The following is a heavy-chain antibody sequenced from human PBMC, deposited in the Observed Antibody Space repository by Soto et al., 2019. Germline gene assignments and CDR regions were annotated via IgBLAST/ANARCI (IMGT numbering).Heavy chain of an antibody. J-gene: IGHJ4*02. D-gene: IGHD2-2*01. Sequence: AGGSLRLSCVGSGFTFHNYGMSWVRQAPGKGLEWLSSIDSTGTYIYYANSLKGRFTISRDNAKSSLYLQMNSLRAEDTAVYYCARAIEEVPAAAQGYWGQGTPVTVSS. CDR2: IDSTGTYI. CDR3: ARAIEEVPAAAQGY. V-gene: IGHV3-21*01. CDR1: GFTFHNYG.